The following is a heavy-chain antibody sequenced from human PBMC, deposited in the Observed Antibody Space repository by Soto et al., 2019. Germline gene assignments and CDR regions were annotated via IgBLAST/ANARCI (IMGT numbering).Heavy chain of an antibody. CDR2: INPNSGGT. J-gene: IGHJ6*02. Sequence: VASVKVSCKASGYTFTGYYMHWVRQAPGQGLEWMGWINPNSGGTNYAQKFQGRVTMTRDTSISTAYMELSRLRSDDTAVYYCARVEQRWGYYYYGMDVWGQGTTVTVPS. CDR1: GYTFTGYY. CDR3: ARVEQRWGYYYYGMDV. D-gene: IGHD6-25*01. V-gene: IGHV1-2*02.